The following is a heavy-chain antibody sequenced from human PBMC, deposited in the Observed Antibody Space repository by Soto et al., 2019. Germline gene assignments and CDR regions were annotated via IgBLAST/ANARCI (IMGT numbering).Heavy chain of an antibody. CDR2: TRHDGSNT. Sequence: PGGSLRLSCAASGFNFRGYGMHWVRQAPGKGLEWVAITRHDGSNTYYADSVRGRFTISRDNSKNTLYLQMNSLRAEDTVVYFCAKDSKDIVVVPAADYYYYYYMDVWGKGTTVTVSS. J-gene: IGHJ6*03. CDR3: AKDSKDIVVVPAADYYYYYYMDV. D-gene: IGHD2-2*01. V-gene: IGHV3-30*02. CDR1: GFNFRGYG.